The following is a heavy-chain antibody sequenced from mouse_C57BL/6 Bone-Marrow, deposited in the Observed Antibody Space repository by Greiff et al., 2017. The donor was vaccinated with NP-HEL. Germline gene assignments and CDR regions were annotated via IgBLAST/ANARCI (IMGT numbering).Heavy chain of an antibody. V-gene: IGHV1-63*01. CDR2: IYPGGGYT. CDR1: GYTFTNYW. J-gene: IGHJ1*03. Sequence: VKLQQSGAELVRPGTSVKMSCKASGYTFTNYWIGWAKQRPGHGLEWIGDIYPGGGYTNYNEKFKGKATLTADKSSSTAYMQFSSLPSEDSAIYYCARSRVYDGYAWYFDVWGTGTTVTVSS. D-gene: IGHD2-3*01. CDR3: ARSRVYDGYAWYFDV.